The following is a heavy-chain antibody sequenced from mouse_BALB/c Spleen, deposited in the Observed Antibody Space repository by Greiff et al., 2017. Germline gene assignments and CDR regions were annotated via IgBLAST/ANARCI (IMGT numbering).Heavy chain of an antibody. D-gene: IGHD5-1*01. CDR3: ARSKGYLYAMDY. Sequence: QVQLKQSGAELVKPGASVKLSCKASGYTFTSYWMHWVKQRPGQGLEWIGEIDPSDSYTNYNQKFKGKATLTVDKSSSTAYMQLSSLTSEDSAVYYCARSKGYLYAMDYWGQGTSVTVSS. V-gene: IGHV1-69*02. CDR2: IDPSDSYT. CDR1: GYTFTSYW. J-gene: IGHJ4*01.